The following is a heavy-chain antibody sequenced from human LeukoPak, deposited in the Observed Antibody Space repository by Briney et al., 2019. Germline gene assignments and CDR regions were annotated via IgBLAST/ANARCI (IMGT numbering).Heavy chain of an antibody. CDR2: ISYDGSNK. CDR3: ARGQRGYPDY. CDR1: GFTFSRYA. Sequence: PGGSLRLSCAASGFTFSRYAMHWVRQAPGKGLEWVAVISYDGSNKYYADSVKGRFTISRDNSKNTLYLQMNSLRAEDTAVYYCARGQRGYPDYWGQGTLVTVSS. J-gene: IGHJ4*02. V-gene: IGHV3-30*04. D-gene: IGHD6-25*01.